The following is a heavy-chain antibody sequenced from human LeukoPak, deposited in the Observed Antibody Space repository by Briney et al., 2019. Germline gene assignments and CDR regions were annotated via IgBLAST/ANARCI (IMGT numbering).Heavy chain of an antibody. CDR2: INHSGST. V-gene: IGHV4-34*01. CDR1: GGSFSGYY. D-gene: IGHD4-23*01. CDR3: ARAGNLSFDY. Sequence: PSETLSLTCAVYGGSFSGYYWSWIRQPPGKGLEWIGEINHSGSTNYNPSLKSRVTISVDTSKNRFSLKLSSVTAADTAVYYCARAGNLSFDYWGQGTLVTVS. J-gene: IGHJ4*02.